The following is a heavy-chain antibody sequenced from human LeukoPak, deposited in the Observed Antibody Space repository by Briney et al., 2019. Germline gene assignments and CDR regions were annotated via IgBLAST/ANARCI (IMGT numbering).Heavy chain of an antibody. CDR1: GGSFSGYY. CDR3: ARGLPYYDYVWGSYRQPCYFDY. Sequence: SETLSLTCAVSGGSFSGYYWSWIRQPPGKGLEWIGEINHSGSTNYNPSLKSRVTISVDTSKNQFSLKLSSVTAADTAVYYCARGLPYYDYVWGSYRQPCYFDYWGQGTLVTVSS. J-gene: IGHJ4*02. D-gene: IGHD3-16*02. V-gene: IGHV4-34*01. CDR2: INHSGST.